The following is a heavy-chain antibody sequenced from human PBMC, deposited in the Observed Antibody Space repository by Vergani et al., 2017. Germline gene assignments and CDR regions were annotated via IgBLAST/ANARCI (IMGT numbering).Heavy chain of an antibody. V-gene: IGHV3-21*01. Sequence: EVQLVESGGGLVKPGGSLRLSCAASGFTFSSYSMNWVRRAPGKGLEWVSSISSSSSYIYYADSVKGRFTISRDNAKNSLYLQMNSLRAEDTAVYYCARAPGYSYGFDYWGQGTLVTVSS. CDR2: ISSSSSYI. D-gene: IGHD5-18*01. J-gene: IGHJ4*02. CDR1: GFTFSSYS. CDR3: ARAPGYSYGFDY.